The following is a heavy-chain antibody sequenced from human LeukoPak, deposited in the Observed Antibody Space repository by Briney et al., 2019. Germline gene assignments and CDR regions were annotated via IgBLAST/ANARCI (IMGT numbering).Heavy chain of an antibody. CDR3: AKGGATRTPLDDY. Sequence: GGSLRLSCAASGFTFSSYGMHWVRQAPGKGLEWVAFIRYDGSNKYYADSVKGRFTISRDNSKNTLYLQMNSLRAEDTAVYYCAKGGATRTPLDDYWGQGTLVTVSS. CDR1: GFTFSSYG. J-gene: IGHJ4*02. CDR2: IRYDGSNK. D-gene: IGHD1-26*01. V-gene: IGHV3-30*02.